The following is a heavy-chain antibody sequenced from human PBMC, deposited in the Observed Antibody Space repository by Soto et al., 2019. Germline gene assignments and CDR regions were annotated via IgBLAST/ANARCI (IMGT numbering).Heavy chain of an antibody. CDR2: IRSKAYGVTT. CDR3: TRVDRRGLWFGELTVENYYYYYGMDV. Sequence: PGGSLRLSCTASGFTFGDYAMSWFRQAPGKGLEWVGFIRSKAYGVTTEYAASVKGRFAISRDDSKSIAYLQMNSLKTEDTAVYYCTRVDRRGLWFGELTVENYYYYYGMDVWGQGTTVTVSS. CDR1: GFTFGDYA. D-gene: IGHD3-10*01. V-gene: IGHV3-49*03. J-gene: IGHJ6*02.